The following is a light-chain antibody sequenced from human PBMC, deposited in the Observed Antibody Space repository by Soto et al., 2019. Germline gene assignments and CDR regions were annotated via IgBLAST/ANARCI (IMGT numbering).Light chain of an antibody. CDR1: QSISRY. V-gene: IGKV1-39*01. CDR3: QQKYRLPRT. J-gene: IGKJ1*01. Sequence: DIQMTQSPSSLSASVGDRVTITCRASQSISRYLNWCQQKPGKAPKILIYGASTLQSGVPSRFSGSGSGTDFTLTISSLQPEDFATYFCQQKYRLPRTFGQGTKVEMK. CDR2: GAS.